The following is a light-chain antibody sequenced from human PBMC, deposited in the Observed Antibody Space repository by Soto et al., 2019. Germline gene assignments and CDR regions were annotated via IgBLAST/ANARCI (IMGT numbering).Light chain of an antibody. Sequence: QSALTQPASVSGPPGQSITISCTGTSSDVGAYNYVSWYQQYPGKAPRLIIYHVSNLPSGVSDRFSGSKSGSSASLTISGXQXEDEADYYCSSYTSTSTYVFGTGTKLTVL. CDR3: SSYTSTSTYV. CDR1: SSDVGAYNY. V-gene: IGLV2-14*01. CDR2: HVS. J-gene: IGLJ1*01.